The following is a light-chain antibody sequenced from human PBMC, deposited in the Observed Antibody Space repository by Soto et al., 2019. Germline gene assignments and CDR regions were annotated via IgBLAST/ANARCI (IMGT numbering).Light chain of an antibody. J-gene: IGKJ1*01. V-gene: IGKV1-5*01. CDR3: QQYNSYPWT. CDR2: DAS. CDR1: QTIFNW. Sequence: DIQMTQSPSTLSASVGDRVTIPCRASQTIFNWLAWYQRKPGRAPNLLIYDASSLQSGVQSMYSGSGSGTEFTLTISSLQPGDFATYYCQQYNSYPWTFGQGTKVDIK.